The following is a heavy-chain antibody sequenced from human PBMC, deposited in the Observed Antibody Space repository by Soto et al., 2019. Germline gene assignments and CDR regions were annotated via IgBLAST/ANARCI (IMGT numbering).Heavy chain of an antibody. Sequence: PSETLSLACTVSGGSIRSGDYYWSWIRQTPGKGLEWIWYIYYSGSTYYNPSLKSRVTISVDTSKNPFSRKLSSVTAADTAVYYCAMFTHYYGTDVWGQGTSVAVSP. CDR1: GGSIRSGDYY. CDR3: AMFTHYYGTDV. CDR2: IYYSGST. J-gene: IGHJ6*01. V-gene: IGHV4-30-4*01.